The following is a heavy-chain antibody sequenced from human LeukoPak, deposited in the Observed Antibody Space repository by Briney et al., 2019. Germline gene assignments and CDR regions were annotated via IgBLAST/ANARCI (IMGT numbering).Heavy chain of an antibody. Sequence: SETLSLTCTVSGGSISSSSYYWGWIRQPPGKGLEWIGSIYYSGSTYYNPSLKSRVTISVDTSKNQFSLKLSSVTAADTAVYYCAKHLQRQPPDEYYYYYMDVWGKGTTVTVSS. CDR1: GGSISSSSYY. CDR2: IYYSGST. D-gene: IGHD6-13*01. CDR3: AKHLQRQPPDEYYYYYMDV. V-gene: IGHV4-39*01. J-gene: IGHJ6*03.